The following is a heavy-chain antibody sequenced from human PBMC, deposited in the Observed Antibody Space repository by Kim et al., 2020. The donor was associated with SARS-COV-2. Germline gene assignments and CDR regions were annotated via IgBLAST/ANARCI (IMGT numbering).Heavy chain of an antibody. CDR1: GFTFSDYA. J-gene: IGHJ4*01. D-gene: IGHD2-21*02. Sequence: GGSLRLSCAASGFTFSDYAMHWVRQAPGKGLEWVALIWYDGSNQDYADSVKGRFTISRDNSKNTLYLQMNSLRADDTAVYYCARNSKYCGGDCSYFDYWG. CDR3: ARNSKYCGGDCSYFDY. CDR2: IWYDGSNQ. V-gene: IGHV3-33*01.